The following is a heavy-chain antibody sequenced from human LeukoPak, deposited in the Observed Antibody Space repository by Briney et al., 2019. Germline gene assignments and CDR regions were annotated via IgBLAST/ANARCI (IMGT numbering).Heavy chain of an antibody. Sequence: GGSLRLSCAASGFTFSSYGMHWVRQAPGKGLEWVSYISSSSSTIYYADSVKGRFTISRDNAKNSLYLQMNSLRDEDTAVYYCARDKPTMIVVVITGYYGMDVWGQGTTVTVSS. D-gene: IGHD3-22*01. CDR1: GFTFSSYG. J-gene: IGHJ6*02. CDR2: ISSSSSTI. V-gene: IGHV3-48*02. CDR3: ARDKPTMIVVVITGYYGMDV.